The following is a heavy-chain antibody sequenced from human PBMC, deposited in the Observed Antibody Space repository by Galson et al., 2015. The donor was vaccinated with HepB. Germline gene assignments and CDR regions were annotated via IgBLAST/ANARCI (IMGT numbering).Heavy chain of an antibody. CDR1: RFTFSDFG. J-gene: IGHJ4*02. CDR2: ISHDGFNT. Sequence: SLRLSCAASRFTFSDFGMHWVRQAPGKGLEWVAVISHDGFNTYYAHSVKGRFTISRDNSKNTLYLQMNGLRAEDTAMYYCAKDRFCSGGSCYHLLDYWGQGTLVTVSS. D-gene: IGHD2-15*01. V-gene: IGHV3-30*18. CDR3: AKDRFCSGGSCYHLLDY.